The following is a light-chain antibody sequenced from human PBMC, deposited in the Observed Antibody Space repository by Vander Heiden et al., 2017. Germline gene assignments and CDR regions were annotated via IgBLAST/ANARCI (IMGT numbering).Light chain of an antibody. CDR3: QQDDNLPWT. J-gene: IGKJ1*01. CDR2: DAS. V-gene: IGKV1-33*01. Sequence: DIQMTQSPSSLSASVGDRVTSTCQASQDISNYLNWYQQKPGKAPKLLIYDASNLETGVPSRFSGSGSGTDFTFTISSLQPEDIATYYCQQDDNLPWTFGQGTKVEIK. CDR1: QDISNY.